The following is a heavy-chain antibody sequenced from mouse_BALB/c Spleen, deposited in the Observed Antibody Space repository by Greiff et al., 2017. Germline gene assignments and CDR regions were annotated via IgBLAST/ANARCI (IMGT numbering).Heavy chain of an antibody. V-gene: IGHV1S81*02. D-gene: IGHD2-4*01. J-gene: IGHJ4*01. CDR1: GYTFTSYW. Sequence: VQLQQSGAELVKPGASVKLSCKASGYTFTSYWMHWVKQRPGQGLEWIGEINPSNGRTNYNEKFKSKATLTVDKSSSTAYMQLSSLTSEDSAVYYCARKDYDNMDYWGQGTSVTVSS. CDR3: ARKDYDNMDY. CDR2: INPSNGRT.